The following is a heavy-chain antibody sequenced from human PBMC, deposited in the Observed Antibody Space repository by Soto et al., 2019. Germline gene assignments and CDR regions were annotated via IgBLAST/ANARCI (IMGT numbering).Heavy chain of an antibody. Sequence: QVQLVESGGGVVQPGRSLRLSCAASGFTFSSYGMHWVRQAPGKGLEWVAVISYDGSNKYYADSVKGRFTISRDNSKNTLYQQMNSLRAEDTAVYYCAKDGSRGYFDYWGQGTLVTVSS. CDR2: ISYDGSNK. CDR3: AKDGSRGYFDY. V-gene: IGHV3-30*18. J-gene: IGHJ4*02. D-gene: IGHD6-19*01. CDR1: GFTFSSYG.